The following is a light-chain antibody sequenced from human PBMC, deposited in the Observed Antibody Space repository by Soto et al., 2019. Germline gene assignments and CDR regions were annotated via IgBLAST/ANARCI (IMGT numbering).Light chain of an antibody. CDR3: VLSYSGARV. CDR1: TGAVTSGHY. V-gene: IGLV7-46*01. J-gene: IGLJ2*01. Sequence: QAVVTQEPSLTVSPGGTVTLTCGSSTGAVTSGHYPYWFQQKPGQAPRTLIYDTTNKHSWTPARFSGSLLGGKAALTLSGAQLEDGAEYHCVLSYSGARVFGGGTKLTVL. CDR2: DTT.